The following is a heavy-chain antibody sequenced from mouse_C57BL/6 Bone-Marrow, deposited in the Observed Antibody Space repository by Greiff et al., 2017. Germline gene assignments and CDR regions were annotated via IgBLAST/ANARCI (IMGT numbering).Heavy chain of an antibody. CDR3: ATTSIYYGSSDDWFAY. V-gene: IGHV1-80*01. CDR2: IYPGDGDT. D-gene: IGHD1-1*01. CDR1: GYAFTSYW. Sequence: QVQLQQSGAELVKPGASVKLSCKASGYAFTSYWMNWVKQRPGKGLEWIGQIYPGDGDTNYNGKFKGKATLTADKSSSTAYMQHSSLTSEDSAVYFWATTSIYYGSSDDWFAYWGQGTRVTVSA. J-gene: IGHJ3*01.